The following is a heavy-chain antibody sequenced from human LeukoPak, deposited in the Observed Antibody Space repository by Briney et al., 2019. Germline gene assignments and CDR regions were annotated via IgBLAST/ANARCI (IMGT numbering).Heavy chain of an antibody. Sequence: GWSLRLSCAAPGFSFSGYGMHWVRQAPGKGLEWVAYIQHDGSNQQYADSVKGRFSISRDTSKNMLYLQMNSLRAEDTAVYYCAKDRGMIVVVTPYYMDVWGKGTTVTISS. V-gene: IGHV3-30*02. J-gene: IGHJ6*03. CDR1: GFSFSGYG. CDR3: AKDRGMIVVVTPYYMDV. D-gene: IGHD3-22*01. CDR2: IQHDGSNQ.